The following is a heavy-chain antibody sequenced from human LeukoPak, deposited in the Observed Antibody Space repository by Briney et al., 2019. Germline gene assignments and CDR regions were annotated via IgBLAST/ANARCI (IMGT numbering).Heavy chain of an antibody. D-gene: IGHD3-22*01. J-gene: IGHJ3*02. CDR2: ISAYNGNT. V-gene: IGHV1-18*01. CDR1: GYTFTSYG. Sequence: GASVKVSCKASGYTFTSYGISWVRQAPGQGLEWMGWISAYNGNTNYAQKFQGRVTITADKSTSTAYMELSSLRSEDTAVYYCARDRLYYYDSSGYRPWAFDIWGQGTMVTVYS. CDR3: ARDRLYYYDSSGYRPWAFDI.